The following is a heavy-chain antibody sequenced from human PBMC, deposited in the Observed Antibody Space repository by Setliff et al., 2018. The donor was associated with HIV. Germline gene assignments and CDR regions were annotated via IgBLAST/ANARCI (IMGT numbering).Heavy chain of an antibody. CDR3: ASGKGVGGVVITDGLDV. CDR1: GYTFTSYD. D-gene: IGHD3-10*01. J-gene: IGHJ6*04. Sequence: GASVKVSCKASGYTFTSYDINWVRQATGQGLEWMGWMNPNSGVTGYALKFHDRVTMARDTSISTAYLELRTLTSEDTAVYYCASGKGVGGVVITDGLDVWGKGTTVTVSS. CDR2: MNPNSGVT. V-gene: IGHV1-8*02.